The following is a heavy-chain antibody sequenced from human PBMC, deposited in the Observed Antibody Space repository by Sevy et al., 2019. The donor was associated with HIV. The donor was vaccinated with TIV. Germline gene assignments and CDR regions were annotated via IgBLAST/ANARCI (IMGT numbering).Heavy chain of an antibody. Sequence: SETLSLTCTVSGGSISTYYWSWIRQPPGKGLEWIGSIYYSGSTNYNPSLKSRVTISVDTSKNQFSLNLSCVTAADTAVYYCASWSDNVVFDYWGQGTLVTVSS. D-gene: IGHD1-1*01. CDR1: GGSISTYY. V-gene: IGHV4-59*13. J-gene: IGHJ4*02. CDR2: IYYSGST. CDR3: ASWSDNVVFDY.